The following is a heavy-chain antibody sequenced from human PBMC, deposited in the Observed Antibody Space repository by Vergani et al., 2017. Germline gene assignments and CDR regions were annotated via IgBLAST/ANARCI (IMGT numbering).Heavy chain of an antibody. V-gene: IGHV4-34*01. J-gene: IGHJ6*02. CDR3: AIIPPIAVAGPGDDYYYGMDV. D-gene: IGHD6-19*01. Sequence: QVQLQQWGAGLLKPSETLSLTCAVYGGSFSGYYWSWIRQPPGKGLEWIGEINHSGSTNYNPSLKSRVTISVDTSKNQFSLKLSSVTAADTAVYYCAIIPPIAVAGPGDDYYYGMDVWGQGTTVTVSS. CDR1: GGSFSGYY. CDR2: INHSGST.